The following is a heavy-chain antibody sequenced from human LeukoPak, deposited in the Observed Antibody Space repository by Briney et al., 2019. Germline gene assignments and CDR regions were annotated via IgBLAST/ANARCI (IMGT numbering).Heavy chain of an antibody. Sequence: SETLSLTCTVSGGSISSSSYYWGWIRQPPGKGLEWIGSIYYSGSTYYNPSLKSRVTISVDTSKNQFSLKLSSVTAGDTAVYYCARHTESAYGFGDLFDPWGQGTLVTVSS. J-gene: IGHJ5*02. CDR2: IYYSGST. CDR3: ARHTESAYGFGDLFDP. V-gene: IGHV4-39*01. CDR1: GGSISSSSYY. D-gene: IGHD3-10*01.